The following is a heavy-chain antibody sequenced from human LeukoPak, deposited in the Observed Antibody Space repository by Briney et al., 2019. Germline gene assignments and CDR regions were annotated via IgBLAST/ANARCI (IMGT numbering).Heavy chain of an antibody. CDR1: GYTFTSYD. CDR3: ARSSVEQQLADAFDI. CDR2: MNPNSGNT. J-gene: IGHJ3*02. V-gene: IGHV1-8*01. Sequence: ASVKVSCKASGYTFTSYDVNWVRQATGQGLEWMGWMNPNSGNTGYAQKFQGRVTMTRNTSISTAYMELSSLRSEDTAVYYCARSSVEQQLADAFDIWGQGTMVTVSS. D-gene: IGHD6-13*01.